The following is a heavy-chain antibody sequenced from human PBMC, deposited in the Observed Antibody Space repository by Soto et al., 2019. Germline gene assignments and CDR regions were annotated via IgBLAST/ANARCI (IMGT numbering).Heavy chain of an antibody. CDR2: ISTDGSTR. D-gene: IGHD4-17*01. Sequence: ELQLVESGGELVQPGGSLRLSCAASGFNFSSYWMHWVRQTPEKGLNWVSRISTDGSTRSYVDFVKGRFTISRDNAKNTLYLQMDRLRVDGTGLYYCYGRLGDWGQGTLVTVSS. V-gene: IGHV3-74*01. CDR3: YGRLGD. CDR1: GFNFSSYW. J-gene: IGHJ4*02.